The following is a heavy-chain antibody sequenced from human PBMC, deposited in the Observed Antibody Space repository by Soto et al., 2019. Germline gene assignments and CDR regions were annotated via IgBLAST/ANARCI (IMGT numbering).Heavy chain of an antibody. CDR1: GGGSFSSFS. CDR3: AGGWGPSIIGVISRFLDV. D-gene: IGHD3-10*01. V-gene: IGHV1-69*06. CDR2: TIPNFGTA. Sequence: QVQLVQSGAEVKKPGSSVKVSCKASGGGSFSSFSITWVRQAPRQGLEWMGGTIPNFGTANYAQKFQDRAPLTRAKKPRTAYWGLSSRRLKNTAYTIWAGGWGPSIIGVISRFLDVWGRGTPVT. J-gene: IGHJ6*03.